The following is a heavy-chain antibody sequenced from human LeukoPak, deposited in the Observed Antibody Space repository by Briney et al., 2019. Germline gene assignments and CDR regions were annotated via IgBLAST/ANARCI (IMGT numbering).Heavy chain of an antibody. Sequence: SETLSLTCAVYGGSFSGYYWSWIRQPPGKGLEWIGEINHSESTNYNPSLKSRVTISVDTSKNQFSLKLSSVTAADTAVYYCARLRGGWYAGDYWGQGTLVTVSS. CDR3: ARLRGGWYAGDY. V-gene: IGHV4-34*01. CDR1: GGSFSGYY. D-gene: IGHD6-19*01. J-gene: IGHJ4*02. CDR2: INHSEST.